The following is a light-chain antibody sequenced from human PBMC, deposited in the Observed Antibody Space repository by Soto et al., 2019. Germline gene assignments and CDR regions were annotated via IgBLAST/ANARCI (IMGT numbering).Light chain of an antibody. Sequence: DIVMTQSPDSLAVSLGERATIYCKSSQSLFYRSKNKNYLAWYQQKPGQSPKLLIYWASTRESGVPDRFSGSGSGTDFTLTISSLQAEDVAVYYCQQYYSTPRTFGQGTKVDIK. CDR1: QSLFYRSKNKNY. J-gene: IGKJ1*01. CDR2: WAS. CDR3: QQYYSTPRT. V-gene: IGKV4-1*01.